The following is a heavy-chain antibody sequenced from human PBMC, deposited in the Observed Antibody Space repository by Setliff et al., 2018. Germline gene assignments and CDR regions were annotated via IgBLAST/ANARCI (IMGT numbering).Heavy chain of an antibody. D-gene: IGHD3-3*01. CDR2: IIPIFGTA. V-gene: IGHV1-69*06. CDR3: ARELPRTIFGVVIDY. Sequence: GASVKVSCKASGGTFSSYAISWVRQAPGQGLEWMGRIIPIFGTANYAQKFQGRVTITADKSTSTAYMELSSLRYEDTAVYYCARELPRTIFGVVIDYWGQGTLVTVSS. CDR1: GGTFSSYA. J-gene: IGHJ4*02.